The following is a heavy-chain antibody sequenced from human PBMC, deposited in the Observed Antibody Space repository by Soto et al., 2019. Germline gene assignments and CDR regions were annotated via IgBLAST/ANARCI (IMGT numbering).Heavy chain of an antibody. V-gene: IGHV5-51*01. J-gene: IGHJ3*02. D-gene: IGHD3-22*01. Sequence: GESLKISCKGSGYSFTSYWIGWVRQMPGKGLEWMGIIYPGDSDTRYSPSFQGQVTISADKSISTAYLQWSSLKASDTAMYYCARRSYYDSSGYSAPGGAFDIWGQGTMVTVSS. CDR2: IYPGDSDT. CDR1: GYSFTSYW. CDR3: ARRSYYDSSGYSAPGGAFDI.